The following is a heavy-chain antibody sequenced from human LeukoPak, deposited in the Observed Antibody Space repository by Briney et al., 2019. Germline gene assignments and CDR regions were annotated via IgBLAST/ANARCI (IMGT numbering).Heavy chain of an antibody. D-gene: IGHD1-26*01. Sequence: GGSLRLSCGPSGFTFSSYWMHWVREAPGKGLVWVSRINSDGSSTSYADSVKGRFTISRDNAKNTLYLQMNSLRAEDTAVYYCARDRNVGATRFDYWGQGTLVTVSS. J-gene: IGHJ4*02. V-gene: IGHV3-74*01. CDR1: GFTFSSYW. CDR2: INSDGSST. CDR3: ARDRNVGATRFDY.